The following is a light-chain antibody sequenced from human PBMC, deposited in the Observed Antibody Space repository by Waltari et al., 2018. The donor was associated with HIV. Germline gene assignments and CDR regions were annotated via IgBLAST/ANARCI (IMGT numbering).Light chain of an antibody. CDR2: ENN. J-gene: IGLJ1*01. CDR3: GTWDSSLSAV. Sequence: QSVLTQPPSVSAAPGQKVTISCSGSSSNLGNSSVSWYQQLPGTAPKLLIYENNKRSSGIPDRFSGSKSGTSATLGITGLQTGDEADYYCGTWDSSLSAVFGTGTKVTVL. CDR1: SSNLGNSS. V-gene: IGLV1-51*02.